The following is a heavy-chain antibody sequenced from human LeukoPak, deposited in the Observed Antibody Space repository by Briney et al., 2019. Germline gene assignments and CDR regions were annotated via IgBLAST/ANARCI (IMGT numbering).Heavy chain of an antibody. Sequence: ASVKVSCKASGYTFTNYYIHWVRQAPGQGLEWMGWINTNTGNPTYAQGFTGRFVFSLDTSVSTAYLQISSLKAEDTAVYYCARVYMVRGVIIGYWGQGTLVTVSS. CDR1: GYTFTNYY. CDR2: INTNTGNP. V-gene: IGHV7-4-1*02. J-gene: IGHJ4*02. CDR3: ARVYMVRGVIIGY. D-gene: IGHD3-10*01.